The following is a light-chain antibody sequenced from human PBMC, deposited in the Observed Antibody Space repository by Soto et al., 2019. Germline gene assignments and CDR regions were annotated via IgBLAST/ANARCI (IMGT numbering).Light chain of an antibody. J-gene: IGKJ4*02. V-gene: IGKV2D-29*01. CDR3: MQSIQLPLT. CDR1: QSLLPSDGKTC. CDR2: ELS. Sequence: DVVMPQTPLSLSVTPGQPASISCKSSQSLLPSDGKTCLYWYLQKPGQPPQLLTYELSNRFSGVPNRLSGGGSGTDFTLKISRVEAVDGGVYYCMQSIQLPLTFGGGTKVEIK.